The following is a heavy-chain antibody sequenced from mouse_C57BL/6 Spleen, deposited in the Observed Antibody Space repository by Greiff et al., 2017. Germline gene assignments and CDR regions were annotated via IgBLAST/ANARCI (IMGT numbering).Heavy chain of an antibody. D-gene: IGHD2-10*02. CDR1: GFTFSSYA. CDR3: TRASWAYGNYRGWYFDV. CDR2: ISSGGDYI. Sequence: DVMLVESGEGLVKPGGSLKLSCAASGFTFSSYAMSWVRQTPEKRLEWVAYISSGGDYIYYADTVKGRFTISRDNARNTLYLQMSSLKSEDTAMYYCTRASWAYGNYRGWYFDVWGTGTTVTVSS. J-gene: IGHJ1*03. V-gene: IGHV5-9-1*02.